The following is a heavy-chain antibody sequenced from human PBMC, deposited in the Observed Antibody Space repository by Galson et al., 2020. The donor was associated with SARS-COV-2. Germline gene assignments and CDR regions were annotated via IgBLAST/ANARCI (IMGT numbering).Heavy chain of an antibody. CDR2: ISYDGSNK. CDR1: GFTFSSYG. CDR3: AKVGWYYDSSGYSVVDY. V-gene: IGHV3-30*18. D-gene: IGHD3-22*01. Sequence: GGSLRLSCAASGFTFSSYGMHWVRQAPGKGLEWVAVISYDGSNKYYADSVKGRFTISRDNSKNTLYLQMNSLRAEDTAVYYCAKVGWYYDSSGYSVVDYWGQGTLVTVSS. J-gene: IGHJ4*02.